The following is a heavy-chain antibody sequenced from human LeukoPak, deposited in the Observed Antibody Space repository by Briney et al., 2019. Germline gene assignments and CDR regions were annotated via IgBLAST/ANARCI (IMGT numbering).Heavy chain of an antibody. D-gene: IGHD4-23*01. J-gene: IGHJ4*02. Sequence: SETLSLTCTVSGGSISSYYWSWIRQPPGKGLEWIGYIYYSGSGSTNYNPSLKSRVTISVDTSKNQLSLKLSSVTAADTAVYYCARRGGHGGSFDYWGQGTLVTVSS. CDR3: ARRGGHGGSFDY. CDR2: IYYSGSGST. CDR1: GGSISSYY. V-gene: IGHV4-59*08.